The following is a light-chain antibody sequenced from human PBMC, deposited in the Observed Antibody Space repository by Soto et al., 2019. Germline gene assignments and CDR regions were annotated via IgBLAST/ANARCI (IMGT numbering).Light chain of an antibody. CDR1: SGSVSTSYY. CDR2: STN. J-gene: IGLJ1*01. CDR3: LLYMNYGVSV. V-gene: IGLV8-61*01. Sequence: QTVVTQEPSFSVSPGGTVTLTCGLSSGSVSTSYYPSWYQQTPGQAPRTLIYSTNTRSPGVPDRFSGSILGNKAALTITGAQAEDESDYYCLLYMNYGVSVVGTGTKVTVL.